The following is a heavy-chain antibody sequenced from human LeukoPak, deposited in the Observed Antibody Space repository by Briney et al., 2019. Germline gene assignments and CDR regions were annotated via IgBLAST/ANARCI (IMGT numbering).Heavy chain of an antibody. V-gene: IGHV4-59*01. CDR2: IHYSGGT. D-gene: IGHD1-26*01. CDR1: GGXITSYY. CDR3: ARVSRWAEAIDY. Sequence: SETLSLTCTVSGGXITSYYCNWIRQPPGKGLEWIGYIHYSGGTNYHPSVNSRVTMSVDTSKNQFSLRLTSVTAADTAVYYCARVSRWAEAIDYWGQGTLVTVSS. J-gene: IGHJ4*02.